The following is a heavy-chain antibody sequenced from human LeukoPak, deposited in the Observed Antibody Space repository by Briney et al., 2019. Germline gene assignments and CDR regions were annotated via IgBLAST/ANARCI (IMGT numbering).Heavy chain of an antibody. CDR1: GGSISSYY. CDR2: IYYSGST. V-gene: IGHV4-59*01. Sequence: SETLSLTCTVSGGSISSYYWSWIRQPPGKGLEWIGYIYYSGSTNYNPSLKSRVTISVDTSKNQFSLKLSSVTAADTAVYYCASCSSTSCFFDYWGQGTLVTVSS. D-gene: IGHD2-2*01. J-gene: IGHJ4*02. CDR3: ASCSSTSCFFDY.